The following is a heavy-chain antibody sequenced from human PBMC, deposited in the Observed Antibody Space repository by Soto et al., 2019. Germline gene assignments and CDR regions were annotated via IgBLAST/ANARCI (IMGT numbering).Heavy chain of an antibody. J-gene: IGHJ4*02. CDR2: IYYSGST. CDR3: ARSVVLMVYANYYFDY. V-gene: IGHV4-31*03. D-gene: IGHD2-8*01. CDR1: GGSISSGGYY. Sequence: SETLSLTCTVSGGSISSGGYYWSWIRQHPGKGLEWIGYIYYSGSTYYNPSLKSRVTISVDTSKNQFSLKLSSVTAADTAVYYCARSVVLMVYANYYFDYWRQGTLVTVS.